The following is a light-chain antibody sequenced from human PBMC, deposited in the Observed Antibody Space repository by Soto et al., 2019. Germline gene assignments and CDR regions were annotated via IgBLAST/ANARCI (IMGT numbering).Light chain of an antibody. J-gene: IGLJ2*01. CDR1: AVDIGYDY. V-gene: IGLV2-14*03. CDR3: SSHASRTSVV. CDR2: GVI. Sequence: QSALTQPASVSGPLGSPSPFPGPGSAVDIGYDYVSWYQQHPGTAPKLIIYGVINRPSGVSNRFSGSKSGNTASLTISGLQAEDEADYYCSSHASRTSVVFGGGTKLTVL.